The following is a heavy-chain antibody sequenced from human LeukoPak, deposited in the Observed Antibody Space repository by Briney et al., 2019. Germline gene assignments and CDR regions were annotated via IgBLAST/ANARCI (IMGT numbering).Heavy chain of an antibody. J-gene: IGHJ4*02. CDR1: GGSISSSSYY. D-gene: IGHD5-12*01. CDR3: ARQTGWLRLLSFDY. Sequence: SETLSLTCTVSGGSISSSSYYWGWIRQPPGKGLEWIGSIYYSGSTYYNPSLKSRVTISVDTSKNQFSLKLSSVTAADTAVYYCARQTGWLRLLSFDYWGQGTLVTVSS. CDR2: IYYSGST. V-gene: IGHV4-39*01.